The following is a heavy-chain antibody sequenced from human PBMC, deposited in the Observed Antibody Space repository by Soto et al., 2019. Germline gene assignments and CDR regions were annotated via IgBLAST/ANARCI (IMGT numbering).Heavy chain of an antibody. CDR2: IIPIFGTT. CDR3: ARVVTVVKSFHYWYFDL. J-gene: IGHJ2*01. D-gene: IGHD2-15*01. V-gene: IGHV1-69*12. Sequence: QVQLVQSGAEVKKPGSSVKVSCKASGGTFSSYAISWVRQAPGQGLEWMGGIIPIFGTTNYAQKFQGRVTITAHDSTSKAYRERNSLRSEATAVYYCARVVTVVKSFHYWYFDLWGRGTLVTVSS. CDR1: GGTFSSYA.